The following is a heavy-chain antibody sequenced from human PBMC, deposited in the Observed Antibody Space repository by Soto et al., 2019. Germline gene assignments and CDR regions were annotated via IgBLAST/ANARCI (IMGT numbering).Heavy chain of an antibody. J-gene: IGHJ6*02. V-gene: IGHV1-69*13. Sequence: SVKVSCKASGGTFSSYAISWVRQAPGQGLEWMGGITPIFGTANYAQKFQGRVTITADESTSTAYMELSSLRSEDTAVYYCARRGGADYSNSQYYYYYGMDVWGQGTTVTVSS. CDR3: ARRGGADYSNSQYYYYYGMDV. CDR1: GGTFSSYA. D-gene: IGHD4-4*01. CDR2: ITPIFGTA.